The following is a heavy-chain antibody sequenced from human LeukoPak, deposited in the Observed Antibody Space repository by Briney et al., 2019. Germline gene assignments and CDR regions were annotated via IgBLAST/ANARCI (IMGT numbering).Heavy chain of an antibody. CDR1: GFTFSSYG. Sequence: PGGSLRLSCAASGFTFSSYGMHWVRQAPGKGLEWVAVISYDGSNKYYADSVKGRFTISRDNSKNTLYLQMNSLRAEDTAVYYCAKLAYCGGDCYSVRAYYFDYWGQGTLVTVSS. D-gene: IGHD2-21*02. J-gene: IGHJ4*02. CDR3: AKLAYCGGDCYSVRAYYFDY. CDR2: ISYDGSNK. V-gene: IGHV3-30*18.